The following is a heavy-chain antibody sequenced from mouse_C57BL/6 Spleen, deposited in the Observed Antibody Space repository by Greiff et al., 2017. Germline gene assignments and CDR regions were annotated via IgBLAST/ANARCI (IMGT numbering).Heavy chain of an antibody. CDR1: GFTFSSYG. D-gene: IGHD2-5*01. V-gene: IGHV5-6*01. J-gene: IGHJ1*03. CDR3: ARQGDSKGYFDV. CDR2: ISSGGSYT. Sequence: EVKLMESGGDLVKPGGSLKLSCAASGFTFSSYGMSLVRQTPDKRLEWVATISSGGSYTYSPDSVKGRFTISRDNAKNTLYLQMSRLKSEDTAMYYCARQGDSKGYFDVWGTGTTVTVSS.